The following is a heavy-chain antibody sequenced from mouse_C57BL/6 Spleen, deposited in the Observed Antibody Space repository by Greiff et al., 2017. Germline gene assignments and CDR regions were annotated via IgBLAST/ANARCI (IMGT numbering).Heavy chain of an antibody. CDR2: ISSGSSTI. J-gene: IGHJ2*01. CDR1: GFTFSDYG. CDR3: AREYDYDDYFDY. Sequence: EVQGVESGGGLVQPGGSLKLSCAASGFTFSDYGMHWVRQAPEKGLEWVAYISSGSSTIYYADTVKGRFTISRDNAKNTLVLQMTSLRSEDTAMYYCAREYDYDDYFDYWGQGTTLTVSS. V-gene: IGHV5-17*01. D-gene: IGHD2-4*01.